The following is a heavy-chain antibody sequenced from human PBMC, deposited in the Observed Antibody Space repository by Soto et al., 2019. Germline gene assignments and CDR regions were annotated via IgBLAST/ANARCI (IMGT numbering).Heavy chain of an antibody. J-gene: IGHJ6*02. CDR3: ATGGYCSGGSCYSYYYYGMDV. D-gene: IGHD2-15*01. V-gene: IGHV1-24*01. CDR2: FDPEDGET. Sequence: ASVKVSCKVSGYTLTELSMHWVRQAPGKGLEWMGGFDPEDGETIYAQKFQGRVTMTEDTSTDTAYMELSSLRSEDTAVYYCATGGYCSGGSCYSYYYYGMDVWGQGTTVTVSS. CDR1: GYTLTELS.